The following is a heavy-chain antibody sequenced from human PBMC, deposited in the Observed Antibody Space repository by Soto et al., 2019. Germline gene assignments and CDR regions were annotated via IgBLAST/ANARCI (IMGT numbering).Heavy chain of an antibody. CDR3: ARDQGIAATIAH. CDR2: TYYRSRWYN. CDR1: GDSLSNNSAA. V-gene: IGHV6-1*01. D-gene: IGHD5-12*01. J-gene: IGHJ4*02. Sequence: QTLSLTCVISGDSLSNNSAAWNWIRQSPSRGLEWLGRTYYRSRWYNHYAESVKSRITINPDTSKNQFSLHLKSVTPEDSAVYYCARDQGIAATIAHWGQGTLVTVSS.